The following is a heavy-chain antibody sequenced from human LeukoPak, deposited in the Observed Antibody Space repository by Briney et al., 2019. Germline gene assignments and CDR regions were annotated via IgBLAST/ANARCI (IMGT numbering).Heavy chain of an antibody. J-gene: IGHJ5*02. CDR3: ARDYYDSSGSSWFDP. CDR2: ISAYNGNT. D-gene: IGHD3-22*01. V-gene: IGHV1-18*01. CDR1: GYTFTSHG. Sequence: ASVKVSCKASGYTFTSHGISWVRQAPGQGLEWMGWISAYNGNTNYAQKLQGRVTMTTDTSTSTAYMELRSLRSDDTAVYYCARDYYDSSGSSWFDPWGQGTLVTVSS.